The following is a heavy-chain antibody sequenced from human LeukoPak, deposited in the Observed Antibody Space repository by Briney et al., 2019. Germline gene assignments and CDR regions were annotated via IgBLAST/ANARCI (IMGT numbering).Heavy chain of an antibody. Sequence: SETLSLTCAVYGGSFSGYYWNWIRQPPGKGLEWIGEINHNGNTNYKPSLKSRVTTSVDTSKNQFSLKLHSVTAADTAVYYCARGRVEDDSGMRGDYFDYWGQGTLVTVSS. V-gene: IGHV4-34*01. CDR2: INHNGNT. CDR3: ARGRVEDDSGMRGDYFDY. D-gene: IGHD3-10*01. J-gene: IGHJ4*02. CDR1: GGSFSGYY.